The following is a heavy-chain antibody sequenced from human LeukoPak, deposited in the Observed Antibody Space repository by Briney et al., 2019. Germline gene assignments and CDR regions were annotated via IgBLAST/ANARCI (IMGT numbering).Heavy chain of an antibody. V-gene: IGHV3-23*01. CDR1: GFTFSDYA. J-gene: IGHJ4*02. CDR3: AKAYNWRSEYPGATAY. Sequence: GGSLRLSCAASGFTFSDYAMSWVRQAPGKGLEWVSGISGSGGGTYYADSLKGRFTISRDNSNNTLYLQMNGLRAEDTAVYYCAKAYNWRSEYPGATAYWGQGTLVTVSS. CDR2: ISGSGGGT. D-gene: IGHD1-20*01.